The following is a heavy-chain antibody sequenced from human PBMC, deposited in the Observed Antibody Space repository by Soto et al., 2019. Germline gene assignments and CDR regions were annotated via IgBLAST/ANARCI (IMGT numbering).Heavy chain of an antibody. CDR2: IYTSGST. V-gene: IGHV4-4*07. CDR1: GGSISSYY. J-gene: IGHJ5*02. Sequence: SETLSLTCTVSGGSISSYYWSWIRQPAGKGLEWIGRIYTSGSTNYNPSLKSRVTMSVDTSKNQFSLKLSSVTAADTAVYYCARDHRDSSGYYPYNWFDPWGQGTLVTVSS. CDR3: ARDHRDSSGYYPYNWFDP. D-gene: IGHD3-22*01.